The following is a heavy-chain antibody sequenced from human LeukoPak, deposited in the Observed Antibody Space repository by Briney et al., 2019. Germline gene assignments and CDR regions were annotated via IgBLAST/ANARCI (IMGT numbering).Heavy chain of an antibody. CDR1: GFTFSSYE. CDR2: ISSSGSSI. V-gene: IGHV3-48*03. D-gene: IGHD2-2*01. J-gene: IGHJ6*02. CDR3: ARDPRCSSMSCYRSSFYGMDV. Sequence: GGSLRLSCAASGFTFSSYEMNWVRQAPGKGLEWVSYISSSGSSIYYADSVKGRFTISRDNAKNSLYLQMDSLRAEDTAVYYCARDPRCSSMSCYRSSFYGMDVWGQGTTVTVSS.